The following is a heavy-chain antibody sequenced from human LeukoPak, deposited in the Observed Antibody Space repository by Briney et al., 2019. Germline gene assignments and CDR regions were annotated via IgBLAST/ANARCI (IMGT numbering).Heavy chain of an antibody. V-gene: IGHV4-39*07. CDR3: ARVGVFGYCTRDSCHSPLDY. J-gene: IGHJ4*02. CDR1: GGSIASSSNY. D-gene: IGHD2-15*01. CDR2: IFYTGNT. Sequence: SETLSLTCTVSGGSIASSSNYWVWIRQPPGKGLEWVGNIFYTGNTYYNPSLKSRVTISVDTSKNQFSLNLASVTAADTAVYYCARVGVFGYCTRDSCHSPLDYWGQGALVTVSS.